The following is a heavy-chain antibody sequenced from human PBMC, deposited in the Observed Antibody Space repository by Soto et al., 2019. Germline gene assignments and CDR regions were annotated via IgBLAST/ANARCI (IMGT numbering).Heavy chain of an antibody. J-gene: IGHJ4*02. V-gene: IGHV2-5*02. D-gene: IGHD1-7*01. Sequence: QITLKESGPALVKPTQTLTLTCTFSGFSLTTSGVGVGWIRQPPGKALEWLALIYWDDDKRYCPSLRSRLTITKDTSRSQVVLTMTNMEPVDKATYFCAHRLTLNTDWNYGRFDYWGQGALFTVSS. CDR1: GFSLTTSGVG. CDR2: IYWDDDK. CDR3: AHRLTLNTDWNYGRFDY.